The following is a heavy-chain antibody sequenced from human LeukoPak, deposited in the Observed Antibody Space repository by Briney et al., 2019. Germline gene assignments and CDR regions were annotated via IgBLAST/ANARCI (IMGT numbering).Heavy chain of an antibody. D-gene: IGHD6-13*01. Sequence: SLRLSCAASGFTFSIYGMHWVRQAPGKGLEWVAVISYDGSNKYYADSVKGRFTISRDNSKNTLYLQMNSLRAEDTAVYYCAKVAGSSSWYNYYYGMDVWGQGTTVTVSS. CDR2: ISYDGSNK. CDR1: GFTFSIYG. CDR3: AKVAGSSSWYNYYYGMDV. J-gene: IGHJ6*02. V-gene: IGHV3-30*18.